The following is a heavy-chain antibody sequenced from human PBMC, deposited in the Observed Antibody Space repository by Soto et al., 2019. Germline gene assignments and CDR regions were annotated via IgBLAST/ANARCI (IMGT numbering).Heavy chain of an antibody. J-gene: IGHJ6*02. CDR2: IYYSGST. CDR1: GGSISSGGYY. Sequence: QVQLQESGPGLVKPSQTLSLTCTVSGGSISSGGYYWSWIRQHPGKGLEWIGYIYYSGSTYYNPSLKSRVTISVDTSKNQFSLKLSSVTAADTAVYYCARDRWNAIYGSGSFYYYYYGMDVWGQGTTVTVSS. D-gene: IGHD3-10*01. V-gene: IGHV4-31*03. CDR3: ARDRWNAIYGSGSFYYYYYGMDV.